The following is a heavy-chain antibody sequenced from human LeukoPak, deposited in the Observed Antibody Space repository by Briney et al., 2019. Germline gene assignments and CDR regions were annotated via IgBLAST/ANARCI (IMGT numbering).Heavy chain of an antibody. CDR1: GGSISSYY. J-gene: IGHJ4*02. D-gene: IGHD3-10*01. Sequence: PSETLSLTCTVSGGSISSYYWSWIRQHPGKGLEWIGYIYYSGSTYYNPSLKSRVTISVDTSKNQFSLKLSSVTAADTAVYYCARAGSGSYNDYWGQGTLVTVSS. CDR2: IYYSGST. V-gene: IGHV4-59*06. CDR3: ARAGSGSYNDY.